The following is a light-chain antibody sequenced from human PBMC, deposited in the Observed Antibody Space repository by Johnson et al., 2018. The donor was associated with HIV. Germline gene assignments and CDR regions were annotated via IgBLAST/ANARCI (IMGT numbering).Light chain of an antibody. CDR1: SSNIGNNY. V-gene: IGLV1-47*01. CDR2: RNN. Sequence: QSVLTQPPSVSAAPGQKVTISCSGSSSNIGNNYVSWYQQLPGTAPKLLIYRNNQRPSGFPDRFSGSKSGTSASLAISGLQAEDEADYYCEAWDDSLNGRYVFGTGTKVTCL. CDR3: EAWDDSLNGRYV. J-gene: IGLJ1*01.